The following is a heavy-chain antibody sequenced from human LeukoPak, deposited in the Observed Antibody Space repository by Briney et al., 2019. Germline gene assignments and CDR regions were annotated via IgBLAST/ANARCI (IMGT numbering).Heavy chain of an antibody. Sequence: PSETLSLTCAVYGGSFSGYYWSWLRQPPGKGLEWIGSIYYSGSTYYNPSLKSRVTISVDASKNQFSLKLSSVTAADTAVYYCARHGEDFDYWGQGTLVTVSS. J-gene: IGHJ4*02. CDR2: IYYSGST. CDR1: GGSFSGYY. CDR3: ARHGEDFDY. D-gene: IGHD3-10*01. V-gene: IGHV4-34*01.